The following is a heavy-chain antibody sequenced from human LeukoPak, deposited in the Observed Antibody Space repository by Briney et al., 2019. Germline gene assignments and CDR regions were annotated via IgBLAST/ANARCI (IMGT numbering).Heavy chain of an antibody. CDR2: INPNSGGT. CDR1: GYTFTGYY. V-gene: IGHV1-2*04. CDR3: ARELLMGRYSSSPRGWFDP. D-gene: IGHD6-6*01. J-gene: IGHJ5*02. Sequence: ASVKVSCKASGYTFTGYYMHWVRQAPGQGLEWMGWINPNSGGTNYAQKFQGWVTMTRDTSISTAYMELSRLRSDDTAMYYCARELLMGRYSSSPRGWFDPWGQGILVTVSS.